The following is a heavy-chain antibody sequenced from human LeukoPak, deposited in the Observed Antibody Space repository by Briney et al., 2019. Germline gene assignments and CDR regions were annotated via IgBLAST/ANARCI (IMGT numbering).Heavy chain of an antibody. D-gene: IGHD2-2*01. CDR3: AKDSTYSPGRYFDY. J-gene: IGHJ4*02. V-gene: IGHV3-23*01. CDR1: GFTFRSYA. CDR2: ISGSGGST. Sequence: GGSLRLSCAASGFTFRSYAMSWVRQAPGKGLEWVSGISGSGGSTYYADSVKGRFTISRDNSKNTLYLQMNSLGAEDTAVYYCAKDSTYSPGRYFDYWGQGTLVTVSS.